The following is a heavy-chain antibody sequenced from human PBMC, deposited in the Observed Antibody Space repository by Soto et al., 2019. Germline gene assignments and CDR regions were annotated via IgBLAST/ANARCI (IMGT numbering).Heavy chain of an antibody. CDR2: ISAYNGNT. D-gene: IGHD1-26*01. Sequence: QVQLVQSGAEVKKPGASVKVSCKASGYTFTNYGISWVRQAPGQGLEWMGWISAYNGNTNYAQKLQGRGTMTTDTSTSTAYMELRSLTADDTAVYYCARVAGSYITGEGAFDIWGQGTMVTVSS. V-gene: IGHV1-18*04. CDR3: ARVAGSYITGEGAFDI. J-gene: IGHJ3*02. CDR1: GYTFTNYG.